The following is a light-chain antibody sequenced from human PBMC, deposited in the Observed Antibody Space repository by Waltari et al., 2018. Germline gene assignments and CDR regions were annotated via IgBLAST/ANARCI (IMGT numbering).Light chain of an antibody. CDR2: DVS. Sequence: QSALTQPAPVSGSPGQSIPISCTGTSSDVGAYNYVPWSQQPPGKAPRLIIYDVSRRPSGVSIRFSGSKSGNSASLTISGLQAEDEADYYCSSYTTINTRVFGGGTRLTVL. J-gene: IGLJ3*02. V-gene: IGLV2-14*03. CDR1: SSDVGAYNY. CDR3: SSYTTINTRV.